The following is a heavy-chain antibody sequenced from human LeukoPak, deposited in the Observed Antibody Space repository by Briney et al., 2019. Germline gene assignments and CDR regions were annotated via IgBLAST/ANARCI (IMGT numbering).Heavy chain of an antibody. D-gene: IGHD2-21*02. V-gene: IGHV3-23*01. CDR2: ISGSGRST. CDR3: AKGMTALVDYFDY. J-gene: IGHJ4*02. CDR1: GFTFNNYA. Sequence: PGGSLRLSCAASGFTFNNYAMSWVRQAPGKGLDWVSAISGSGRSTYYADSVKGRFTISRDNSKNTLYLQMNSLRAEDTAVYYCAKGMTALVDYFDYWGQGTLVTVSS.